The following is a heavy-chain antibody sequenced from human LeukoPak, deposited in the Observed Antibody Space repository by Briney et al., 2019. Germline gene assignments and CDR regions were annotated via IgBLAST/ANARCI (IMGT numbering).Heavy chain of an antibody. CDR1: GVTFSRHW. CDR2: IKQEGSEK. J-gene: IGHJ6*02. CDR3: ARGRYGGNAVAYYYYYYGMDV. Sequence: GGSLRLSCAASGVTFSRHWMRWVRQAPGKGVEGVANIKQEGSEKYSVDSVKGRFTISRDNAKNSLYLQMNSLRAEDTAVYYCARGRYGGNAVAYYYYYYGMDVWGQGTTVTVSS. D-gene: IGHD4-23*01. V-gene: IGHV3-7*01.